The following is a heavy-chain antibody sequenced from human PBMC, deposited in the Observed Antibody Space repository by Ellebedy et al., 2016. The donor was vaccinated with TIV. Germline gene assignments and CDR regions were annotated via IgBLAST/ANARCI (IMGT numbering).Heavy chain of an antibody. D-gene: IGHD3-10*01. Sequence: PGGSLRLSCAASGFPLSSHAMHWVRQAPGKGLEWVAVISYDGSNKFYADSVEGRFTISRDNSENTLYLQMNSLRADDTAVYHCARVTQGGIRGVLDYWGRGILVTVSS. V-gene: IGHV3-30*04. J-gene: IGHJ4*02. CDR2: ISYDGSNK. CDR3: ARVTQGGIRGVLDY. CDR1: GFPLSSHA.